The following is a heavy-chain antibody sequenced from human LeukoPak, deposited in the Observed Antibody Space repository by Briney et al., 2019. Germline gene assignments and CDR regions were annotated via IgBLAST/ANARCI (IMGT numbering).Heavy chain of an antibody. CDR1: GGSFSGYY. J-gene: IGHJ4*02. Sequence: SETLSLTCAVYGGSFSGYYWSWIRQPPGKGLEWIGEINHSGSTNYNPSLKSRVTISVDTSKNQFSLKLSSVTAADTAVYYCARSSRGDLLFDYWGQGTLVTVSS. V-gene: IGHV4-34*01. CDR2: INHSGST. D-gene: IGHD4-17*01. CDR3: ARSSRGDLLFDY.